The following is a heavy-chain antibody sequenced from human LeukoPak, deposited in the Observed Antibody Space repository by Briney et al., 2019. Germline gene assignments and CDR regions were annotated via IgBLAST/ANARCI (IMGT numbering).Heavy chain of an antibody. Sequence: AASVKVSCKASGYTFTSYDINWVRQATGQGLEWMGWMNPNSGNTGYAQKFQGRVTITRNTSISTAYMELSSLRSEDTAVYYCARGPRRSYDSSGYYSNYWGQGTLSPSPQ. V-gene: IGHV1-8*03. CDR3: ARGPRRSYDSSGYYSNY. D-gene: IGHD3-22*01. CDR1: GYTFTSYD. CDR2: MNPNSGNT. J-gene: IGHJ4*02.